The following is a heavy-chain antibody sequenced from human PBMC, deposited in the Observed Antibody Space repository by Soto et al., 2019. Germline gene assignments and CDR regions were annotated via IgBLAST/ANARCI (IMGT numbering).Heavy chain of an antibody. CDR1: GFTFSSYG. CDR2: IWYDGSNK. J-gene: IGHJ3*02. Sequence: PGGSLRLSCAASGFTFSSYGMHWVRQAPGKGLEWVAVIWYDGSNKYYADSVKGRFTISRDNSKNTLYLQMNSLRAEDTAVYYFARGYSSGWFAFDIWGQGTMVSGSS. V-gene: IGHV3-33*01. D-gene: IGHD6-19*01. CDR3: ARGYSSGWFAFDI.